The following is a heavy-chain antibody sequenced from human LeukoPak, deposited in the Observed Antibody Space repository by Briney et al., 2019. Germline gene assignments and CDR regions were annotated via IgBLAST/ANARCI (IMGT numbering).Heavy chain of an antibody. Sequence: TPSETLSLTCTVSGGSISSYYWSWIRQPPGKGLEWIGYIYYSGSTNYIPSLKSRVTISVDTSKNQFSLKLSSVTAADTAVYYCARQQQGWFDPWGQGTLVTVSS. CDR2: IYYSGST. J-gene: IGHJ5*02. CDR1: GGSISSYY. V-gene: IGHV4-59*01. CDR3: ARQQQGWFDP. D-gene: IGHD6-13*01.